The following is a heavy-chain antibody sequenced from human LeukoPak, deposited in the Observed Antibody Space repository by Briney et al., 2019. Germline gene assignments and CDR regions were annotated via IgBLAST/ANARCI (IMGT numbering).Heavy chain of an antibody. J-gene: IGHJ4*02. V-gene: IGHV3-23*01. CDR1: GFTFSSYA. CDR2: ISGSGGST. CDR3: AKAGSSVTTLRFDY. D-gene: IGHD3-10*01. Sequence: GGSLRLSCAASGFTFSSYAMSWVRQAPGKGLEWVSAISGSGGSTYYVDSVKGRFTISRDNSKNTLYLQMNSLRAEDTAVYYCAKAGSSVTTLRFDYWGQGTLVTVSS.